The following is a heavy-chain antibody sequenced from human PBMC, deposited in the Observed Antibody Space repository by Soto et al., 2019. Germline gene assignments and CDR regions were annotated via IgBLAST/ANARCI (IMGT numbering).Heavy chain of an antibody. D-gene: IGHD3-10*01. CDR3: AKAYLKGGSGSYYKEGYYYYYGMDV. V-gene: IGHV3-23*01. CDR1: GFTFSSYA. CDR2: ISGSGGST. J-gene: IGHJ6*02. Sequence: GGSLRLSCAASGFTFSSYAMSWVRQAPGKGLEWVSAISGSGGSTYYADSVKGRFTISRDNSKNTPYLQMNSLRAEDTAVYYCAKAYLKGGSGSYYKEGYYYYYGMDVWGQGTTVTVSS.